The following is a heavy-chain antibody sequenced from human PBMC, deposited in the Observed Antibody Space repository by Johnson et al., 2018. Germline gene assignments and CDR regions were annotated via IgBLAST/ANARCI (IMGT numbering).Heavy chain of an antibody. V-gene: IGHV3-9*01. CDR2: LSWNSGSI. Sequence: VQLVESGGGLVQPGRSLRLSCAASGCTFDDYAMHWVRHAPGKGLEWVSGLSWNSGSIGYADDVTGRFIISRDNAKNSLYMQMNSLRDEDTALYYCAKGVVAELQLGTFDIWGQGTMVTVSS. D-gene: IGHD1-7*01. J-gene: IGHJ3*02. CDR3: AKGVVAELQLGTFDI. CDR1: GCTFDDYA.